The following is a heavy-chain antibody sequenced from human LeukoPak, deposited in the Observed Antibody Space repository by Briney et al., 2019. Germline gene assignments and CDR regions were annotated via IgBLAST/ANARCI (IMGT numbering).Heavy chain of an antibody. Sequence: PGGSLRLSCAASGFAFSRYSMNWVRQAPGKGLECVSSISDTGYFIYYADSVKGRFTISRDNSKNTLYLQMNSLRAEDTAVYYCAKSQYSSGWYYFDYWGQGTLVTVSS. CDR3: AKSQYSSGWYYFDY. CDR2: ISDTGYFI. J-gene: IGHJ4*02. V-gene: IGHV3-21*04. CDR1: GFAFSRYS. D-gene: IGHD6-19*01.